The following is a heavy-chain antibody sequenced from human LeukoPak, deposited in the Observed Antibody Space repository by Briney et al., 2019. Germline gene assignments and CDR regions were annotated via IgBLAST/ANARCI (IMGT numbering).Heavy chain of an antibody. CDR2: MYSSGST. Sequence: SETLSLTCTVSGGSISITSYYWGWIRQPPGKGLEWIGSMYSSGSTYYNPSLKSRVTISVDTSKNQFSLKLSSVTAADTAVYYCARGPPDCSSTSCYAFDAFDIWGQGTMVTVSS. V-gene: IGHV4-39*07. CDR1: GGSISITSYY. J-gene: IGHJ3*02. D-gene: IGHD2-2*01. CDR3: ARGPPDCSSTSCYAFDAFDI.